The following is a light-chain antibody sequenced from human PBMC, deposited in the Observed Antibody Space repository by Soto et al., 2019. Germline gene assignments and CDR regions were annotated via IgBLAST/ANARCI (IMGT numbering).Light chain of an antibody. J-gene: IGLJ2*01. CDR1: SSDVGAYNY. CDR3: ISYTRNSTLV. Sequence: QSALTQPASVSGSPGQSITISCTGTSSDVGAYNYVSWYQQHPGKAPKLVIYEVSNRPSGVSNRFSGSKSGNTASLTISGLQAEDEADYYCISYTRNSTLVFGGGTKLTVL. V-gene: IGLV2-14*01. CDR2: EVS.